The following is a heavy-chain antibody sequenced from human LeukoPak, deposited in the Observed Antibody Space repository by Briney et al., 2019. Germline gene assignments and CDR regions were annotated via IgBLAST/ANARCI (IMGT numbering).Heavy chain of an antibody. CDR2: INPSSGGT. CDR1: GYTFTGYY. D-gene: IGHD3-10*01. V-gene: IGHV1-2*02. Sequence: ASVKVSCKASGYTFTGYYMHWVRQAPGQGLEWMGWINPSSGGTNYAQKFQGRVTMTRDTSISTAYMELSRLRSDDTAVYYCARDMVSTATPYFDYWGQGTLITVSS. J-gene: IGHJ4*02. CDR3: ARDMVSTATPYFDY.